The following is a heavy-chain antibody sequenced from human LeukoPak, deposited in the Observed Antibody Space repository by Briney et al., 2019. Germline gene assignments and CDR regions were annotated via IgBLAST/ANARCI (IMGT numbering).Heavy chain of an antibody. D-gene: IGHD3-22*01. V-gene: IGHV4-34*01. CDR3: ARQNSDSSGYYGWFDP. CDR1: GGSFSGYY. J-gene: IGHJ5*02. CDR2: INHSGST. Sequence: KSSETLSLTCAVYGGSFSGYYWSWIRQPPGKGLEWIGEINHSGSTNYNPSLKSRVTISVDTSKNQFSLKLSSVTAADTAVYYCARQNSDSSGYYGWFDPWGQGTLVTVSP.